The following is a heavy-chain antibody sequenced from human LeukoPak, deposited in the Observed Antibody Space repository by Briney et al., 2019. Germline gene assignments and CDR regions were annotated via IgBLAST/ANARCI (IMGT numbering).Heavy chain of an antibody. J-gene: IGHJ4*02. Sequence: GGSLRLSCAASGFTFDDYAIHWVPQAPGRALELGSGISWNSGRISYAASVKGRFTISRDHATNSLYLPMTSLRAEDTALYYCAKALWRGYSYDFAYWGQGTLATVSS. D-gene: IGHD3-22*01. CDR1: GFTFDDYA. V-gene: IGHV3-9*01. CDR3: AKALWRGYSYDFAY. CDR2: ISWNSGRI.